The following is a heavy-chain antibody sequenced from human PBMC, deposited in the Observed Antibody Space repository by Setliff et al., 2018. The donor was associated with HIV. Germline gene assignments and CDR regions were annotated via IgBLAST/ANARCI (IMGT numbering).Heavy chain of an antibody. Sequence: GESLKISCKGSGFSFTSYWISWVRQMPGKGLEWMGRIEPADSYTHYSPSFQGHITISIDKSISSTSLHWSSLRTSDTAIYYCARHFGYNPGWFDSWGQGTLVTVSS. J-gene: IGHJ5*01. CDR2: IEPADSYT. V-gene: IGHV5-10-1*01. CDR1: GFSFTSYW. D-gene: IGHD3-10*01. CDR3: ARHFGYNPGWFDS.